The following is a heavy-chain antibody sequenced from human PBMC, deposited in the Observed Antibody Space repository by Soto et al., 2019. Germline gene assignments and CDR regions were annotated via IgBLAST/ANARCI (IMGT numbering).Heavy chain of an antibody. Sequence: SETLSLTCTVSGGSISSGDYYWSWIRQPPGKGLEWIGYIYYSGSTYYNPSLKSRVTISVDTSKNQFSLKLSSVTAADTAVYYCARDTNSSRPRGRNHYYYYYGMGVWGQGTTVTVSS. V-gene: IGHV4-30-4*01. D-gene: IGHD6-13*01. CDR1: GGSISSGDYY. CDR3: ARDTNSSRPRGRNHYYYYYGMGV. CDR2: IYYSGST. J-gene: IGHJ6*02.